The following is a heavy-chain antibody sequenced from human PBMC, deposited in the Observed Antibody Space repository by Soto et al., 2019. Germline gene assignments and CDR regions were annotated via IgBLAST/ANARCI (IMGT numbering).Heavy chain of an antibody. Sequence: EVQLLESGGDLVQPGGSLRLSCAASGFTFTKYAMTWVRQAPGKGLEWVSSISKSGGDTYYADSVKGRFTISRDNSKNTLYLEMNGLRAEDTALYFCAKDTYSRSWYFWGQGTLVTVSS. CDR3: AKDTYSRSWYF. J-gene: IGHJ4*02. CDR1: GFTFTKYA. D-gene: IGHD2-2*01. CDR2: ISKSGGDT. V-gene: IGHV3-23*01.